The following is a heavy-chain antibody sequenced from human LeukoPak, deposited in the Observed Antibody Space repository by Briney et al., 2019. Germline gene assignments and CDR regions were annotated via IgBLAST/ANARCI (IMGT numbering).Heavy chain of an antibody. D-gene: IGHD4-17*01. J-gene: IGHJ4*02. Sequence: SETLSLTCAVYGGSFSGYYWSWIRQPPGKGLEWIGEINHSGSTNYNPSLKSRVTISVDTSKNQFSLKLSSVTAADTAVYYCARVPENGDYSDYWGQGTLVTVSS. CDR2: INHSGST. V-gene: IGHV4-34*01. CDR1: GGSFSGYY. CDR3: ARVPENGDYSDY.